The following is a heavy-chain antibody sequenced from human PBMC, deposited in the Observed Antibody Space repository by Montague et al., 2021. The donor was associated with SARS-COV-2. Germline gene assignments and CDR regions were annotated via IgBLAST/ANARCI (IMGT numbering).Heavy chain of an antibody. CDR2: IYTGGST. J-gene: IGHJ6*02. D-gene: IGHD3-10*01. CDR1: GGSISSYY. V-gene: IGHV4-4*07. Sequence: SETLSLTCTVSGGSISSYYWSWIRQPAGKGLEWIGRIYTGGSTNYNPSRRSRVTMSVDTSKNQFSLRLSSVTAADTAVYYCARETWFGDKTSASEYYGMDVWGQGTTVTVSS. CDR3: ARETWFGDKTSASEYYGMDV.